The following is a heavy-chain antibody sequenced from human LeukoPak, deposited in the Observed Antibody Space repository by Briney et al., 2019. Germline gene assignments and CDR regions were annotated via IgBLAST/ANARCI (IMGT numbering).Heavy chain of an antibody. V-gene: IGHV3-23*01. J-gene: IGHJ4*02. CDR2: IRGNADTT. CDR3: AKGHTDSSGYYYFDS. Sequence: GGSLRLSCTASGFTFSRFGMHWVRQAPGKGLEWVSAIRGNADTTYYADSVKGRFTIFRDNSKNMLYLQMNSLRVEDTAVYYCAKGHTDSSGYYYFDSWGQGILVTVSS. D-gene: IGHD3-22*01. CDR1: GFTFSRFG.